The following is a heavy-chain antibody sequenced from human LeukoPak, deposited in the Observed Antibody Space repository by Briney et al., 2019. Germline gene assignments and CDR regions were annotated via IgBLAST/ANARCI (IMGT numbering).Heavy chain of an antibody. V-gene: IGHV4-34*01. J-gene: IGHJ4*02. CDR1: GGSFSGYY. Sequence: PSETLSLTCAVYGGSFSGYYWSWIRQPPGKGLEWIGEINHSGSTNYNPSLKSRVTISVDTSKNQFSLKLSSVTAADTAAYYCASHSSGWYYFDYWGQGTLVTVSS. D-gene: IGHD6-19*01. CDR3: ASHSSGWYYFDY. CDR2: INHSGST.